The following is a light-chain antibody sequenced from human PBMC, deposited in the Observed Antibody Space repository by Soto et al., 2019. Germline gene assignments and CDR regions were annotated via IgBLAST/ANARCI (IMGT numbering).Light chain of an antibody. Sequence: EIVLTQSPGTLSLSPGERATLSCRASQSVSSSYLAWYQQKPGHAPRLLIYGASIRATGIPDRFSGSGSGTDFTLTISRLEPEDFAVYYCQQYGSSPLTFGGGTKVEIK. CDR2: GAS. CDR1: QSVSSSY. V-gene: IGKV3-20*01. CDR3: QQYGSSPLT. J-gene: IGKJ4*01.